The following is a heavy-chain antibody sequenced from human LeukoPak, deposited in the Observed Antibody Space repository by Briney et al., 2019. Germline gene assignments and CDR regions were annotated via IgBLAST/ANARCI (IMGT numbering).Heavy chain of an antibody. CDR1: EGTFSNNA. J-gene: IGHJ4*02. CDR3: ARETDWHSFYFGS. CDR2: IIPLLGIT. Sequence: ASVKVSCKASEGTFSNNAINWVRQAPGQGLQWMGRIIPLLGITHYAQNFRGRITITADKSSSTAYMELNSLRSEDSAIYYCARETDWHSFYFGSWGQGTLVTASS. D-gene: IGHD3/OR15-3a*01. V-gene: IGHV1-69*04.